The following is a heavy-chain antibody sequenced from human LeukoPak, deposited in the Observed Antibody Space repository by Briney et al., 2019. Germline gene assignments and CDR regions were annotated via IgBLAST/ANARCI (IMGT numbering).Heavy chain of an antibody. CDR2: ISSSSYI. J-gene: IGHJ4*02. Sequence: PGGSLRLSCAASGFTFSSYSMNWVRQAPGKGLEWVSSISSSSYIYYADSVKGRFTISRDNAKNSLYLQMNSLRAEDTAVYYCARDHQFGDYYFDYWGQGTLVTVSS. CDR1: GFTFSSYS. V-gene: IGHV3-21*01. D-gene: IGHD3-10*01. CDR3: ARDHQFGDYYFDY.